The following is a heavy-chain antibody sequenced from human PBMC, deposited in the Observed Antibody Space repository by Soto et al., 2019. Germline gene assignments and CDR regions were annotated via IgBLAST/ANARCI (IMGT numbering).Heavy chain of an antibody. D-gene: IGHD3-10*01. CDR2: IYPADSNT. CDR3: ARRPDEGSGSYFYFYYALDV. J-gene: IGHJ6*02. V-gene: IGHV5-51*01. CDR1: GYSFTTYW. Sequence: PGESLKISCKGSGYSFTTYWIGWVRQMPGKGLEWMGIIYPADSNTRYSPSFQGQVTMSVDKSISTAYLQWNSLKASDTAIYYCARRPDEGSGSYFYFYYALDVWGQGTPVIVSS.